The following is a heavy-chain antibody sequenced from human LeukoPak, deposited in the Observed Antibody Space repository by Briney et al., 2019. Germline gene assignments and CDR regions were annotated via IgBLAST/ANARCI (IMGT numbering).Heavy chain of an antibody. CDR1: GYTFTSYG. Sequence: GASVKVSCKASGYTFTSYGISWVRQAPGQGLEWMGWISAYNGNTNYAQKLQGRVTMTTDTSTSTAYMELRSLRSDDTAVYYCARDSADYCGSGSYYTLISGYYYYYYGMDVWGQGTTVTVSS. J-gene: IGHJ6*02. CDR2: ISAYNGNT. CDR3: ARDSADYCGSGSYYTLISGYYYYYYGMDV. V-gene: IGHV1-18*01. D-gene: IGHD3-10*01.